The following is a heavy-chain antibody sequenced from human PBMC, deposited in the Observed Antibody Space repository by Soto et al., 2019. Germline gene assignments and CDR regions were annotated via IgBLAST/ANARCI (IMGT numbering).Heavy chain of an antibody. CDR3: ARDVGISHYYGMDV. J-gene: IGHJ6*02. D-gene: IGHD7-27*01. Sequence: QVQLVESGGGVVQPGRSLRLSCAASGFSFSSHDMHWVRQAPGKGLEWVTVIWYDGSNKYYADSVKGRFTISRDNSKNTLYLKMNSLRAEDTAVYYCARDVGISHYYGMDVWGQGTTVTVSS. V-gene: IGHV3-33*01. CDR2: IWYDGSNK. CDR1: GFSFSSHD.